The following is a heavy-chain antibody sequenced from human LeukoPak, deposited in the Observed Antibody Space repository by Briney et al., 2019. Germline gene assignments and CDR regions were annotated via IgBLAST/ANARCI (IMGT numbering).Heavy chain of an antibody. CDR1: GGSIISGGYY. CDR3: AREVGIVADGTGDNFFDP. V-gene: IGHV4-31*03. CDR2: TYYSGST. J-gene: IGHJ5*02. Sequence: SETLSLTCTVSGGSIISGGYYWTWIRQQPGKGLEWIGYTYYSGSTYYNPSLKSRVTISADTSKNQFSLKLTSATAADTAVYYCAREVGIVADGTGDNFFDPWGQGTLVTVSS. D-gene: IGHD6-13*01.